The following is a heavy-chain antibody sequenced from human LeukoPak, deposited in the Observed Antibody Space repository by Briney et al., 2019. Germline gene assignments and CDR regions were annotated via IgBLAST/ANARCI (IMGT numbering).Heavy chain of an antibody. CDR1: GFTFSSYS. CDR3: ARRLDSGNYFDY. J-gene: IGHJ4*02. V-gene: IGHV3-21*04. CDR2: ISSSSSYI. D-gene: IGHD3-10*01. Sequence: PGGSLRLSCAASGFTFSSYSMNWVRQAPGKGLEWVSSISSSSSYIYYADSVKGRFTISRDNSKNTLYLQMNSLRAEDTAVYYCARRLDSGNYFDYWGKGTLVTVSS.